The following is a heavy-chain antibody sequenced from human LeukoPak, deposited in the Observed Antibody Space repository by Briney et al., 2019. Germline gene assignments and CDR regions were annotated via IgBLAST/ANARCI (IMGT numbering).Heavy chain of an antibody. CDR2: INPNSGGT. CDR3: ARVNGDGLYYFAY. CDR1: GYTFTGYY. Sequence: VASVKVSCKASGYTFTGYYMHWVRQAPGQGLEWMGRINPNSGGTNYAQKFQGGVTMTRDTSISTAYLELSRLRSDDPAVYYCARVNGDGLYYFAYWGQGTLVTVSS. D-gene: IGHD5-24*01. V-gene: IGHV1-2*06. J-gene: IGHJ4*02.